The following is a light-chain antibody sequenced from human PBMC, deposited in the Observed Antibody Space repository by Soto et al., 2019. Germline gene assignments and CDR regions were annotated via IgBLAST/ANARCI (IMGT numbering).Light chain of an antibody. CDR3: HHYYTSPHT. J-gene: IGKJ2*01. CDR2: STS. CDR1: ESVNDRF. V-gene: IGKV3-20*01. Sequence: EIVLTQSPGTLSLSRGERATLSCRASESVNDRFLGWYQHKPGQAPRLLIYSTSNRATGIPDRFSGSGSGTDFSLSISRLEPEDSAVYYCHHYYTSPHTFGQGTSLQIK.